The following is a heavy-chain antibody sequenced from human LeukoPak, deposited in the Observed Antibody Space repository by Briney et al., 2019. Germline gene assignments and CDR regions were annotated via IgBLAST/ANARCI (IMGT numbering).Heavy chain of an antibody. CDR1: GYTFTGYY. CDR2: INPNSGGT. V-gene: IGHV1-2*04. CDR3: ARGGYCSSTSCYAPENNYYGMDV. J-gene: IGHJ6*02. Sequence: ASVKVSCKASGYTFTGYYMHWVRQAPGQGLEWMGWINPNSGGTSYAQKFQGWVTMTRDTSISTAYMELSRLRSDDTAVYYCARGGYCSSTSCYAPENNYYGMDVWGQGTTVTVSS. D-gene: IGHD2-2*01.